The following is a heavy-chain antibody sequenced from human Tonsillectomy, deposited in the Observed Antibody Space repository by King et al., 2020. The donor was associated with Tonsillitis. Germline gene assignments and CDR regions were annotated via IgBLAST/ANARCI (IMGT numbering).Heavy chain of an antibody. CDR2: INPSGGST. D-gene: IGHD3-9*01. CDR3: ARAEHDILTGYYMGSDYYYYYMDV. J-gene: IGHJ6*03. Sequence: QLVQSGAEVKKPGASVKVSCKASGYTFTSYYMHWVRQAPGQGLEWMGIINPSGGSTSYAQKFQGRVTMTRDTSTSTVYMELSSLRSEDTAVYYCARAEHDILTGYYMGSDYYYYYMDVWGKGTTVTVSS. V-gene: IGHV1-46*01. CDR1: GYTFTSYY.